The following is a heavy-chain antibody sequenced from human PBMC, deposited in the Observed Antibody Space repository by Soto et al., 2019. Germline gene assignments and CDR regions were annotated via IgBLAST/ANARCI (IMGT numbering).Heavy chain of an antibody. V-gene: IGHV3-53*01. J-gene: IGHJ3*02. Sequence: GGSLRLSCAASGFNVSSNYMTWVRQAPGKGLEWVSVFYSGGRTYYADSVKGRFTISRDNSKNTLYLQMNSLRAEDTAVYYCARDKTSYYGVSGIFDIWGQGTMVTVS. CDR1: GFNVSSNY. CDR3: ARDKTSYYGVSGIFDI. D-gene: IGHD3-10*01. CDR2: FYSGGRT.